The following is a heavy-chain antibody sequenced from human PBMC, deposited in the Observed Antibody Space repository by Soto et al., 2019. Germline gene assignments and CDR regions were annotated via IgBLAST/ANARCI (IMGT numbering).Heavy chain of an antibody. V-gene: IGHV4-34*01. D-gene: IGHD2-15*01. Sequence: SETLSLTCAVYGGSFSGYSWSWIRQPPGKGLEWIGEINHSGGTNYNPSLKSRVNISVDTSKNQFSLRLSSVTAAATAVYYCARGRGYCSGGSCYPNAFDIWGQGTVVTVSS. CDR2: INHSGGT. CDR3: ARGRGYCSGGSCYPNAFDI. J-gene: IGHJ3*02. CDR1: GGSFSGYS.